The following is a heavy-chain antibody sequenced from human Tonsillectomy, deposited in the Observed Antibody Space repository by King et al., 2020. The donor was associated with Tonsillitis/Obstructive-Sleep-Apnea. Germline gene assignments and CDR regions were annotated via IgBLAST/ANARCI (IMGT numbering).Heavy chain of an antibody. D-gene: IGHD6-6*01. CDR1: GDSISRTTYY. V-gene: IGHV4-39*01. J-gene: IGHJ6*02. CDR2: IYYTGSS. CDR3: VTSLSYSSSSPYYYYGMDV. Sequence: LQLQESGPGLVKPSETLSLTCSVSGDSISRTTYYWGWIRQPPGKGLEWIGSIYYTGSSYHNPSLKSRVTISVDTSKNQFSLKVNSVTGADSAVYYCVTSLSYSSSSPYYYYGMDVWGQGTAVTVSS.